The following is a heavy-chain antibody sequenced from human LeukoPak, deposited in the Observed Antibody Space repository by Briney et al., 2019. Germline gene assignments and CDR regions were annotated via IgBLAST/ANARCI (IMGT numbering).Heavy chain of an antibody. J-gene: IGHJ5*02. V-gene: IGHV4-59*02. CDR1: GGSVTNYY. Sequence: SETLSLTCTVSGGSVTNYYWSWIRQPPGKGLEWIGYIHISETARYNSSLRSRVTISVDASKNQFSLRLTSLTAADTAVYYCVRGRDGYDPWGQGTLVTVSS. CDR2: IHISETA. CDR3: VRGRDGYDP. D-gene: IGHD5-24*01.